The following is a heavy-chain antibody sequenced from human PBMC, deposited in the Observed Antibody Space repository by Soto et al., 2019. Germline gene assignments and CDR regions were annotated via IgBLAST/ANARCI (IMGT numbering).Heavy chain of an antibody. V-gene: IGHV4-4*07. D-gene: IGHD6-13*01. CDR3: ARGAAAGVDYGMDV. CDR2: IYRSGGT. CDR1: GGSISTYY. Sequence: SETLSLSCSVSGGSISTYYWSWIRQPAGKGLEWIGRIYRSGGTNFNPSLMSRVSMSVDTSKNQFSLKLSSVVAADTAVYYCARGAAAGVDYGMDVWGQGTTVTVSS. J-gene: IGHJ6*02.